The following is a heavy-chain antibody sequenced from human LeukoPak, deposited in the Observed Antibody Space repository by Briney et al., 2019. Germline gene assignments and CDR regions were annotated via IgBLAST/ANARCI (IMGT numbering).Heavy chain of an antibody. D-gene: IGHD3-10*01. J-gene: IGHJ5*02. CDR3: ARHGPYYGSGSYPYNWFDP. V-gene: IGHV5-51*01. CDR2: IYPGDSDT. Sequence: GESLKISCKGSGYSFTSYWIGWVRQMPGKGLEWMGIIYPGDSDTRYSPSFQGQVTISADKSISTAYLQWSSLKASDTAMYYCARHGPYYGSGSYPYNWFDPWGQGTLVTVSS. CDR1: GYSFTSYW.